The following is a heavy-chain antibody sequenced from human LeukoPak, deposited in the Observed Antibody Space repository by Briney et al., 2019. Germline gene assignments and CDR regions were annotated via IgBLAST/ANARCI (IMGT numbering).Heavy chain of an antibody. D-gene: IGHD5-12*01. CDR2: ISSSSSYI. CDR1: GFTFSSYS. Sequence: GGSLRLSCAASGFTFSSYSMNWVRQAPGKGLEWVSSISSSSSYIYYADSVEGRFTISRDNAKNSLYLQMNSLRAEDTAVYYCAREGYYYYYYYMDVWGKGTTVTVSS. J-gene: IGHJ6*03. V-gene: IGHV3-21*01. CDR3: AREGYYYYYYYMDV.